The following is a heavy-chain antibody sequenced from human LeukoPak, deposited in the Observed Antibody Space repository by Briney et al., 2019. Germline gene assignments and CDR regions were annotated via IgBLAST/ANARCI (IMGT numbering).Heavy chain of an antibody. J-gene: IGHJ6*03. CDR1: GGSISSYY. V-gene: IGHV4-59*01. Sequence: SETLSLTCTVSGGSISSYYWSWIRQPPGKGLEWVGYIYYSGSTNYNPSLKSRVTISVDTSKNQFSLKLSSVTAADTAVYYCARACSSNYYYYYMDVWGKGTTVTVSS. D-gene: IGHD2-2*01. CDR3: ARACSSNYYYYYMDV. CDR2: IYYSGST.